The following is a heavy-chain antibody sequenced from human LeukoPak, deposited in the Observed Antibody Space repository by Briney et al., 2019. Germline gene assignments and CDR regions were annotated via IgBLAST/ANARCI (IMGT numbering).Heavy chain of an antibody. V-gene: IGHV2-5*01. D-gene: IGHD2-21*02. Sequence: SGPTLVKPTQTLTLTCTFSGFSLSTSGVGVGWIRQPPGKALEWLALIYWNDDKRYSPSLKSRLTITKYTSKNQVVLTMTNMDPVDTATYYCAHSRGVTPLGRGYWYFDLWGRGTLVTVSS. CDR3: AHSRGVTPLGRGYWYFDL. CDR2: IYWNDDK. J-gene: IGHJ2*01. CDR1: GFSLSTSGVG.